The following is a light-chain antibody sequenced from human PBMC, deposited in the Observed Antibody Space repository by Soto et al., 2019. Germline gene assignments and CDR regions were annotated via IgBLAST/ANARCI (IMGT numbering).Light chain of an antibody. CDR2: WAS. Sequence: DIVMTQSPDSLAVSLGERATINCKSSQSVLGNSDNKNYLAWYQQKPGQAPKLLISWASTRESGVPDRFSGSGSGTDFTLTISRLQAEDVAVYYCQQYYCQQYYGTPPTFGQGTKVELK. CDR3: QQYYCQQYYGTPPT. J-gene: IGKJ1*01. V-gene: IGKV4-1*01. CDR1: QSVLGNSDNKNY.